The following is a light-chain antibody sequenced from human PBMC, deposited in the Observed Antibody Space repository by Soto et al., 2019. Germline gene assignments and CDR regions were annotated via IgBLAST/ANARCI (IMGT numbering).Light chain of an antibody. V-gene: IGLV3-1*01. J-gene: IGLJ2*01. CDR3: QAWDSSTANVV. CDR2: QHS. CDR1: KLGDKY. Sequence: SYELTQPPSVSVSPGQTANITCSGDKLGDKYACWYQQRPGQSPVLVIYQHSKRPPGIPERFSGSNSGNTATLTISGTQAMDEADYYCQAWDSSTANVVFGGGTKLTVL.